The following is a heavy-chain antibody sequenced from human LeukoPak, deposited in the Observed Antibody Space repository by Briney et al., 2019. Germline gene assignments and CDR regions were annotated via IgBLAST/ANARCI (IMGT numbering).Heavy chain of an antibody. CDR3: AKRGYTSGWDY. D-gene: IGHD6-19*01. CDR2: IYSGGST. V-gene: IGHV3-66*01. CDR1: GFTVRGNY. J-gene: IGHJ4*02. Sequence: GGSLRLSCAASGFTVRGNYMSWVRQAPGKGQEWVSVIYSGGSTYYADSVKGRFTISRDNSKNTLYLQMNSLRAEDTAVYYCAKRGYTSGWDYWGQGTLVTVSS.